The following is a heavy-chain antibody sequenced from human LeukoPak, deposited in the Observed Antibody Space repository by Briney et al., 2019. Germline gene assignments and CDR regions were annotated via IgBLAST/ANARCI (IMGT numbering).Heavy chain of an antibody. J-gene: IGHJ4*02. D-gene: IGHD2-21*02. CDR3: AKDFIVVVTAAFDY. CDR1: GFTFSSYA. CDR2: ISGSGGST. Sequence: GGSLGLSCAASGFTFSSYAMSWVRQAPGKGLEWVSAISGSGGSTYYADSVKGRFTISGDNSKNTLYLQMNSLRAEDTAVYYCAKDFIVVVTAAFDYWGQGTLVTVSS. V-gene: IGHV3-23*01.